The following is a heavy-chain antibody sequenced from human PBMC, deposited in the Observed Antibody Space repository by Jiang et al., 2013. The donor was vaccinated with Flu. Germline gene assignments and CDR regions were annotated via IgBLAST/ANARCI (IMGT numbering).Heavy chain of an antibody. V-gene: IGHV4-39*01. CDR1: GGSISSSSYY. CDR2: IYYSGST. Sequence: TLSLTCTVSGGSISSSSYYWGWIRQPPGKGLEWIGSIYYSGSTYYNPSLKSRVTISVDTSKNQFSLKLSSVTAADTAVYYCATSVYYDSSGTDYWGQGTLVTVSS. CDR3: ATSVYYDSSGTDY. J-gene: IGHJ4*02. D-gene: IGHD3-22*01.